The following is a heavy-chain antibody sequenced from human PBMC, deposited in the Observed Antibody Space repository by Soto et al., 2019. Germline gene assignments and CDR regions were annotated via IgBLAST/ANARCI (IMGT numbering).Heavy chain of an antibody. CDR3: ARAPYYSGSAISWGNFDS. CDR1: NGSINSNDYY. D-gene: IGHD3-10*01. V-gene: IGHV4-30-4*01. J-gene: IGHJ4*01. CDR2: VYYSGST. Sequence: QVHLQESGPGLVKPSQTLSLTCTVSNGSINSNDYYWSWLRQPPGKGLEWIGYVYYSGSTYYNPSRISRVTLSLNTSKNHVFLILSAVTAADTAMYYCARAPYYSGSAISWGNFDSWGQGILVTVSS.